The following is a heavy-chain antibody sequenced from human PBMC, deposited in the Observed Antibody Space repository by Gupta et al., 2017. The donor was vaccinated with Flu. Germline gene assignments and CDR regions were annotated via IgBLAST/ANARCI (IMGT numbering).Heavy chain of an antibody. V-gene: IGHV4-34*01. Sequence: NYNSSLRGRATLSIDTSKNQFSLTLSSVTAGDTAVYYCARMVVAATSRYNFYFGMDVWGQGTTVTVSS. D-gene: IGHD2-15*01. CDR3: ARMVVAATSRYNFYFGMDV. J-gene: IGHJ6*02.